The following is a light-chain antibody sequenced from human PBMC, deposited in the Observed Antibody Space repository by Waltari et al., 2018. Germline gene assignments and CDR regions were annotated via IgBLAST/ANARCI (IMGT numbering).Light chain of an antibody. CDR3: SSYTSSNTVV. CDR1: SSDVGGYNY. V-gene: IGLV2-14*03. CDR2: DVS. J-gene: IGLJ2*01. Sequence: QSALTQPASVSGSPGQSITIPCSGTSSDVGGYNYVSWYQQYPGKAPKLMIYDVSHRPSWVSDRFSGSKSCSTASLTISGLQAEDEADYYCSSYTSSNTVVFGGGTKLTVL.